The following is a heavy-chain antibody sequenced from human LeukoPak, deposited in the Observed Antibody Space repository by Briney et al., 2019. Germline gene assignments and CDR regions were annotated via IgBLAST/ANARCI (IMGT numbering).Heavy chain of an antibody. Sequence: GGSLRLSCAASGFTFSSYAMSWVRQAPGKGLEWVSAISGSGGSTYYADSVKGRFTISRDNSKNTLYLQMNSLRAEDTAVYYCAKGRSSSGWHGGGTTFDYWGQGTLVTVSS. V-gene: IGHV3-23*01. CDR3: AKGRSSSGWHGGGTTFDY. CDR1: GFTFSSYA. CDR2: ISGSGGST. J-gene: IGHJ4*02. D-gene: IGHD6-19*01.